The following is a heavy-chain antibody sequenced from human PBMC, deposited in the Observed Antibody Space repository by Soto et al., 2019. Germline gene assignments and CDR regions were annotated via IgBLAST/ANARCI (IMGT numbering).Heavy chain of an antibody. Sequence: EVQLLESGGGLVQPRRSLRLSCSASGFNFTNYVINWVRQAPGKSLEWVSSISNSDDVGFYADSVRGRFIVSRDTSTNTIYLQMNYLRVEDTAVYYCAKTVGATKLEDYWGQGTLVTVSS. CDR3: AKTVGATKLEDY. V-gene: IGHV3-23*01. CDR1: GFNFTNYV. J-gene: IGHJ4*02. CDR2: ISNSDDVG. D-gene: IGHD1-26*01.